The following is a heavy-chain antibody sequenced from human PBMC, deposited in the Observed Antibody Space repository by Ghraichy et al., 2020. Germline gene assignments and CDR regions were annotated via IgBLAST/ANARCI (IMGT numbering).Heavy chain of an antibody. D-gene: IGHD5-24*01. Sequence: SETLSLTCTVSGGSISSYYWSWIRQPPGKGLEWIGYIYYSGSTNYNPSLKSRVTISVDTSKNQFSLKLSSVTAADTAVYYCARVRMEMATAGPLYYFDYWGQGTLVTVSS. V-gene: IGHV4-59*01. CDR1: GGSISSYY. J-gene: IGHJ4*02. CDR2: IYYSGST. CDR3: ARVRMEMATAGPLYYFDY.